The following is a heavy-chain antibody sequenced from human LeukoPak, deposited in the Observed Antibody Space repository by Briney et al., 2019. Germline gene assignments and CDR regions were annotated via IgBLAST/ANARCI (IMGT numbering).Heavy chain of an antibody. Sequence: SETLSLTCTVSGGSISSSSYYWGWIRQPPGKGLEWIGSIYYSGSTYYNPSLKSRVTISVDTSKNQFSLKLSSVTAADTAVYYCARVVPSGSYYVDYWGQGTLVTVSS. CDR1: GGSISSSSYY. D-gene: IGHD1-26*01. CDR2: IYYSGST. CDR3: ARVVPSGSYYVDY. V-gene: IGHV4-39*07. J-gene: IGHJ4*02.